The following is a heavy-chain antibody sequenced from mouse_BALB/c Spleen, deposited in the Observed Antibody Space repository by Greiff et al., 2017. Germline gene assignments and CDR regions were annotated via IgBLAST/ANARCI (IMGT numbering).Heavy chain of an antibody. V-gene: IGHV5-9-3*01. CDR3: ARREGRKDYAMDY. J-gene: IGHJ4*01. CDR1: GFTFSSYA. Sequence: EVKLMESGGGLVKPGGSLKLSCAASGFTFSSYAMSWVRQTPEKRLEWVATISSGGSYTYYPDSVKGRFTISRDNAKNTLYLQMSSLRSEDTAMYDCARREGRKDYAMDYWGQGTSVTVSS. CDR2: ISSGGSYT.